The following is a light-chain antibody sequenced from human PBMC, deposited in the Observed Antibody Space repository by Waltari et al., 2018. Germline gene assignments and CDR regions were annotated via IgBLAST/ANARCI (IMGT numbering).Light chain of an antibody. Sequence: NFMLTQPHPVSESPGKTVTISSTPTSGSIASNSVPWYQQRPGSAPTTVIYEDNQRPSGVPDRFSGSIDSSSNSASLTISGLKTEDEADYYCQSYDREVVFGGGTKLTVL. CDR3: QSYDREVV. J-gene: IGLJ2*01. CDR1: SGSIASNS. CDR2: EDN. V-gene: IGLV6-57*04.